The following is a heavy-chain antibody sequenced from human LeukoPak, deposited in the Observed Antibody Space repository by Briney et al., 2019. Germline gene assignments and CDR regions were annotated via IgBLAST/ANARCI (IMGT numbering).Heavy chain of an antibody. CDR3: ARRWDSSSWTREGFGY. Sequence: GGSLRLSCAASGFTFSSYGMHWVRQAPGKGLEWVAVISYDGSNKYYADSVKGRFTISRDNSKNTLYLQMNSLRAEDTAVYYCARRWDSSSWTREGFGYWGQGTLVTVSS. J-gene: IGHJ4*02. CDR1: GFTFSSYG. V-gene: IGHV3-30*03. D-gene: IGHD6-13*01. CDR2: ISYDGSNK.